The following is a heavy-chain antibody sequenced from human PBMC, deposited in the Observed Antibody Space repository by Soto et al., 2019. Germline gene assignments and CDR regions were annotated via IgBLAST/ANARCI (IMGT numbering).Heavy chain of an antibody. Sequence: QVQLVQSGAEVKKPGSSVKVSCKASGGTLSRSAISWVRQAPGQGLEWMGGIIPIFGPAIYAQKFRGRVRIIADESTRTAYEEMSSLRSDDTAVYYGGTGSSWTQVESWGQGTLVTVSS. V-gene: IGHV1-69*01. CDR1: GGTLSRSA. J-gene: IGHJ4*02. CDR3: GTGSSWTQVES. CDR2: IIPIFGPA. D-gene: IGHD6-13*01.